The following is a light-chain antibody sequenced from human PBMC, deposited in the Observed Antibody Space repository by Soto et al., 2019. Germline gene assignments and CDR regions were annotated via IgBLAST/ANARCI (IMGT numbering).Light chain of an antibody. CDR3: AAWDDSLNGAV. CDR1: RSNIGSNT. J-gene: IGLJ7*01. V-gene: IGLV1-44*01. Sequence: QSVLTQPPSASGTPGQRVTISCSGSRSNIGSNTVNWYHQIPGTAPKLLIYSNDQRPSGVPDRFSGSKSGTSASLVISGLQSEDEADYYSAAWDDSLNGAVFGGGTQLTVL. CDR2: SND.